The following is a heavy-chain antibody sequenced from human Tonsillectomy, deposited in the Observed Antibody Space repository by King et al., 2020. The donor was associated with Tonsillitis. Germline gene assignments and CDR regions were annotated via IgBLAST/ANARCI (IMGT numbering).Heavy chain of an antibody. D-gene: IGHD4/OR15-4a*01. V-gene: IGHV1-69*01. Sequence: VQLVQSGAEVKKPGSSVKVSCKASGGTFSSYAISWVRQAPGQGLEWMGGIIPIFGITNYAQKFQGRVTITADESTSTAYMELRSLRSEDTAVFYCARDDSGARRFDYWGQGTLVTVSS. CDR1: GGTFSSYA. CDR3: ARDDSGARRFDY. J-gene: IGHJ4*02. CDR2: IIPIFGIT.